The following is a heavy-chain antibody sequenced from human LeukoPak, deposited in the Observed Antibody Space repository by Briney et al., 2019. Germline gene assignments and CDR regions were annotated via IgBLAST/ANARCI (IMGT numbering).Heavy chain of an antibody. CDR2: ISPYKGDT. D-gene: IGHD3-22*01. CDR1: GYIFSNCG. CDR3: ARSHSGSLRAPFDH. V-gene: IGHV1-18*01. J-gene: IGHJ4*02. Sequence: ASVKVSCKASGYIFSNCGVIWVRQAPGQGLEWMAWISPYKGDTKYAQKFQGGVTVTADTSTATVYMELRSLRSDDTAIYYCARSHSGSLRAPFDHWGQGTLVTVST.